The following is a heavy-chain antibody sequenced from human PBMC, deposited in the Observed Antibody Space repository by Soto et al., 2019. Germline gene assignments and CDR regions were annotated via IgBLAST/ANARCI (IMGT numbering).Heavy chain of an antibody. Sequence: GGSLTLSCAACGFTFSNAWMSWVRQAPGKGLEWVGRIKSKTDGGTTDYAAPVKGRFTISRDDSKNTLYLQMNSLKTEDTAVYYCTTDPPPDIWAYYYYMDVWGKRNALTVSS. CDR2: IKSKTDGGTT. V-gene: IGHV3-15*01. CDR1: GFTFSNAW. D-gene: IGHD3-9*01. CDR3: TTDPPPDIWAYYYYMDV. J-gene: IGHJ6*03.